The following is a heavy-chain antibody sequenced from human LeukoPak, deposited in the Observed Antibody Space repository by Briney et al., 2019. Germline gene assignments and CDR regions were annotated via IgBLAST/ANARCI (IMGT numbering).Heavy chain of an antibody. Sequence: GGSLRLSCAASGFTFSSYAMHWVRQAPGKGLEWVAVISYDGSNKYYADSVKGRFTISRDNSKNTLYLQMNSLRAEDTAVYYCASPATAGTSTFDYWGQGTLSPSPQ. D-gene: IGHD6-13*01. V-gene: IGHV3-30-3*01. CDR1: GFTFSSYA. CDR3: ASPATAGTSTFDY. CDR2: ISYDGSNK. J-gene: IGHJ4*02.